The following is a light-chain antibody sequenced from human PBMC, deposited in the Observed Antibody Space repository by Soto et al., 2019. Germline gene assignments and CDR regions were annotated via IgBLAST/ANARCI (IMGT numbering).Light chain of an antibody. V-gene: IGKV3-20*01. CDR3: QQYGSSLLIT. CDR2: GAS. CDR1: QSVSSY. J-gene: IGKJ5*01. Sequence: EIVLTQSPATLSLSPGERATLSCRASQSVSSYLAWYQQKPGQAPRLLIYGASSRATGIPDRFSGSGSGTDFTLTISRLEPEDFAVYYCQQYGSSLLITFGQGTRLEIK.